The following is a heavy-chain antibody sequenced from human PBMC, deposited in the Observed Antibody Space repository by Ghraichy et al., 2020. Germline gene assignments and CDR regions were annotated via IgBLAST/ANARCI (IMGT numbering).Heavy chain of an antibody. V-gene: IGHV3-21*01. CDR2: ISSGSTHI. CDR3: SRDPGYWDYFDC. CDR1: GFTFSTYS. Sequence: GGARRLSCAASGFTFSTYSMNWVRQAPGKGLEWVSSISSGSTHIYYADSVKGRFTISRDNAKNSLSLQMNSLRAEDTAVYYCSRDPGYWDYFDCWGQGTLVTVSS. J-gene: IGHJ4*02. D-gene: IGHD2-2*03.